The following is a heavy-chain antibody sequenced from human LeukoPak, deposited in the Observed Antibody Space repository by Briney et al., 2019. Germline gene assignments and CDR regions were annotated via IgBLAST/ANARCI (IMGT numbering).Heavy chain of an antibody. CDR2: IYYSGST. CDR3: ARDPYSSGFDY. D-gene: IGHD6-19*01. CDR1: GDPINSYY. J-gene: IGHJ4*02. Sequence: SETLSLTCTVSGDPINSYYWSWLRQPPGKGLEWIGSIYYSGSTYYNPSLKSRVTISVDTSKNQFSLKLSSVTAADTAVYYCARDPYSSGFDYWGQGTLVTVSS. V-gene: IGHV4-59*12.